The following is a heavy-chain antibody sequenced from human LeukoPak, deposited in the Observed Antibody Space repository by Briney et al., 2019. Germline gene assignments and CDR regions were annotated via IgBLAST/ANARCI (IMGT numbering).Heavy chain of an antibody. CDR1: GGSFSGYY. CDR3: ARQSLGPSRSGSSNNWFDP. D-gene: IGHD3-10*01. V-gene: IGHV4-34*01. CDR2: INHSGST. J-gene: IGHJ5*02. Sequence: SETLSLTCAVYGGSFSGYYWSWIRQPPGKGLEWIGEINHSGSTNYNPSLKSRVTISVDTPNNQFSLKLSSVTAADTAVYYCARQSLGPSRSGSSNNWFDPWGQGTLVTVSS.